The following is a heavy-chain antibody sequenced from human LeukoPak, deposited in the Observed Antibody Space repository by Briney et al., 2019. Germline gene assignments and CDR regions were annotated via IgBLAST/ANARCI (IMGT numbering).Heavy chain of an antibody. CDR2: IDSSSSYI. D-gene: IGHD3-3*01. CDR1: GFTFSNYN. V-gene: IGHV3-21*01. CDR3: ARDSEYYDFRSAYYNRFFDY. Sequence: GGSLRLSCAASGFTFSNYNMNWVRQAPGKGLEWVSSIDSSSSYIYYADSVKGRFTISRDNARNSLYLQMNSLRAEDTAVYYCARDSEYYDFRSAYYNRFFDYWGQGTLATVSS. J-gene: IGHJ4*02.